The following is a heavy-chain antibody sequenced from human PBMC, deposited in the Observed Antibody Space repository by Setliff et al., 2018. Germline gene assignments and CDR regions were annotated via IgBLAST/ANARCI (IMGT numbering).Heavy chain of an antibody. D-gene: IGHD2-2*01. CDR1: GSILTNYW. J-gene: IGHJ3*01. Sequence: ESLKISCKASGSILTNYWIGWVRQMPGKGLEWMGVIYPGDSDTRYSPSFQGQVTISADKSINTAYLQWSSLKASDTAIYYCTRHEDRNKCTSSSCYRENDAFDVWGQGAMVTVSS. V-gene: IGHV5-51*01. CDR3: TRHEDRNKCTSSSCYRENDAFDV. CDR2: IYPGDSDT.